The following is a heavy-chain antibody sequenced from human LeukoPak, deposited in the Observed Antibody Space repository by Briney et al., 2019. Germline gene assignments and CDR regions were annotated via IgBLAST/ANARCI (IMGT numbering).Heavy chain of an antibody. CDR3: ARFTSGWYYFDH. Sequence: PGGSLRLSCAASGFTFSSYLMHWVRQAPGKGLVWVSHINSDESSTSYADSVKGRFTISRDNAKNTLYLQMNSLRAEDTAVYYCARFTSGWYYFDHWGQGTLVTVSS. D-gene: IGHD6-19*01. CDR2: INSDESST. V-gene: IGHV3-74*01. J-gene: IGHJ4*02. CDR1: GFTFSSYL.